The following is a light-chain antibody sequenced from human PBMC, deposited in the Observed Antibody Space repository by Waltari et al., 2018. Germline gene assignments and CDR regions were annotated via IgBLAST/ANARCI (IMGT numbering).Light chain of an antibody. J-gene: IGLJ1*01. CDR1: RSDVGAYDY. CDR3: CSYAGRYTNYV. Sequence: QSALTQPRSVSGSPGQSVTISCTGTRSDVGAYDYVSWYPKRPGKPPQPIICDVTGRAPGVPDRLSGSKSDNKASLTISGLQADDEADYYCCSYAGRYTNYVFGSGTKVTVL. CDR2: DVT. V-gene: IGLV2-11*01.